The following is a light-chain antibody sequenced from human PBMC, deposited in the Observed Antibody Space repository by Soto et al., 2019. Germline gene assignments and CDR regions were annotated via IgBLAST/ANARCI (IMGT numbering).Light chain of an antibody. CDR3: RSYAGSSTFTV. V-gene: IGLV2-23*03. CDR1: SSDVGSYNL. CDR2: EGS. Sequence: QSALTQPAYVSGSPGQSITISCTGTSSDVGSYNLVSWYQHHPGKAPKLMIYEGSKRPSGVSNRFSGSKSGNTASLTISGLQAEDEADYYCRSYAGSSTFTVFGGGTKLTVL. J-gene: IGLJ3*02.